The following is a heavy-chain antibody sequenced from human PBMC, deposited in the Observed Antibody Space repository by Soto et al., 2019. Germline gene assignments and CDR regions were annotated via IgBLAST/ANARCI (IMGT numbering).Heavy chain of an antibody. J-gene: IGHJ5*01. CDR3: TKLSGVNSYFSYSMALWVEAAKLNDS. CDR2: ISAYNGNT. D-gene: IGHD4-4*01. CDR1: GYTFTSYG. Sequence: QVQLVQSGAEVKKPGASVKVSCKASGYTFTSYGISWVRQAPGQGLEWMGWISAYNGNTNYAQKLQGRVTMTTDTSTSTAYTDRRSMKHDDTAVYDWTKLSGVNSYFSYSMALWVEAAKLNDS. V-gene: IGHV1-18*01.